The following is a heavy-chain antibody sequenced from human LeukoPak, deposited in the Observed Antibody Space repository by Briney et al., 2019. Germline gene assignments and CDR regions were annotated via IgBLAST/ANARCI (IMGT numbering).Heavy chain of an antibody. J-gene: IGHJ4*02. D-gene: IGHD2-2*01. V-gene: IGHV1-69*13. CDR3: ARDRGYCSSTSCSLFDC. CDR2: IIPIFGTA. CDR1: GGTFSSYA. Sequence: GASVKVSCKGSGGTFSSYAISWVRQAPGQGLEWMGGIIPIFGTANYAQKFQGRVTITADESTSTAYMELSSLRSEDTAVYYCARDRGYCSSTSCSLFDCWGQGTLVTVSS.